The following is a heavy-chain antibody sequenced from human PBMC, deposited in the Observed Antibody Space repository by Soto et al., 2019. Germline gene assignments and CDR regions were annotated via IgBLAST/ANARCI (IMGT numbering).Heavy chain of an antibody. CDR2: IYYSGST. V-gene: IGHV4-59*01. J-gene: IGHJ4*02. D-gene: IGHD6-6*01. Sequence: ETLSLTCTVSGGSISSYYWSWIRQPPGKGLEWIGYIYYSGSTNYNPSLKSRVTISVDTSKNQFSLKLSSVTAADTAVYYCARSLHRGAARPVGYDYWGQGTLVTVSS. CDR3: ARSLHRGAARPVGYDY. CDR1: GGSISSYY.